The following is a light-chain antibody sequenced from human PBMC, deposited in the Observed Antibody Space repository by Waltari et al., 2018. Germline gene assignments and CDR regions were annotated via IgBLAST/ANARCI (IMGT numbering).Light chain of an antibody. J-gene: IGKJ5*01. Sequence: EVVLTQSPATLSLSPGERATLSCRASQTISTFLFWYQQKPGQAPRLLIYDAANRATGSPARFSGSGSGTDCTLTISSLEAEDSAVYYCLQRADWPPITFGQGTRLEI. CDR3: LQRADWPPIT. V-gene: IGKV3-11*01. CDR2: DAA. CDR1: QTISTF.